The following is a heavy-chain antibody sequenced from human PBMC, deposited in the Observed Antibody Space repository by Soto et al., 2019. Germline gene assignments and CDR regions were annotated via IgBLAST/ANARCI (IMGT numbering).Heavy chain of an antibody. Sequence: GGSLRLSCAASGFTFSNAWMTWVRQAPGKGLEWVGRVKSKTDGGTIDYAAPVKDRFTISRDDSKNTLYLQMNSLKTEDTAVYYGTGTYRGSSMGFDYWGKGPL. V-gene: IGHV3-15*01. CDR3: TGTYRGSSMGFDY. CDR1: GFTFSNAW. J-gene: IGHJ4*02. D-gene: IGHD6-6*01. CDR2: VKSKTDGGTI.